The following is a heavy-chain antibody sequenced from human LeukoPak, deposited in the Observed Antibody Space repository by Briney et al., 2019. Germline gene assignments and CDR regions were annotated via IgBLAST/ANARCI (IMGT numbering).Heavy chain of an antibody. D-gene: IGHD2-2*02. CDR2: IYTSGST. V-gene: IGHV4-61*02. J-gene: IGHJ4*02. CDR3: ARGSGPGYCSSTSCYTGRYYFDY. CDR1: GGSISSGSYY. Sequence: SETLSLTCTVSGGSISSGSYYWSWIRQPAGKGLEWIGRIYTSGSTNYNPSLKSRVTISVDTSKNQFSLKLSSVTAADTAVSYCARGSGPGYCSSTSCYTGRYYFDYWGQGTLVTVSS.